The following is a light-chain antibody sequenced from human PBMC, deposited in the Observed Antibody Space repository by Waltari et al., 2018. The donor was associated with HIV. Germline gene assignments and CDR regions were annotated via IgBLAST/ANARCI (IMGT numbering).Light chain of an antibody. CDR3: QVWERGGVRPYV. J-gene: IGLJ1*01. Sequence: SYDLSQAPSVSVAPGQTATITCEGNNIRSKSVHWYQQRPGQAPLLVIYNVKDRPSGIPARFSGSNSGNTATLTIYRVEAGDEADYVCQVWERGGVRPYVFGTGTKV. V-gene: IGLV3-21*01. CDR2: NVK. CDR1: NIRSKS.